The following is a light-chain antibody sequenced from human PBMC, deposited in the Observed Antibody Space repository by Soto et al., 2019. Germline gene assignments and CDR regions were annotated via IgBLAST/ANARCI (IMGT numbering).Light chain of an antibody. V-gene: IGLV1-40*01. CDR1: SSNLGAGYE. Sequence: QSVLTQPPSVSGAPGKRVTISCTGSSSNLGAGYEVHWYQQLPGTAPKLFIYGDTNRPSGVPDRFSGSKSGTSASLAITGLQAEDEADYYCQSYDSSLGDLVFGGGTKLTVL. J-gene: IGLJ2*01. CDR3: QSYDSSLGDLV. CDR2: GDT.